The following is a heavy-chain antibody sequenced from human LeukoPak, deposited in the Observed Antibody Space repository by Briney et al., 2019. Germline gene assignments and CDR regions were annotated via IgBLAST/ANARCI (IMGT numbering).Heavy chain of an antibody. Sequence: PGGSLRLSCAASGFTFSSYWMSWVRQAPGKGLEWVANIKQDGSEKYYVDSVKGRLTISRDNAKNSLYLQMNSLRAEDTAVYYCARVGYYGDYDVDYWGQGTLVTVSS. CDR2: IKQDGSEK. CDR3: ARVGYYGDYDVDY. CDR1: GFTFSSYW. J-gene: IGHJ4*02. D-gene: IGHD4-17*01. V-gene: IGHV3-7*01.